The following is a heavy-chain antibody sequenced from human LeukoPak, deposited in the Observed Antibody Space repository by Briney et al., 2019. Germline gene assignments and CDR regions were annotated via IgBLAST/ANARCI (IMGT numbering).Heavy chain of an antibody. CDR1: GYTFTGYW. D-gene: IGHD5-18*01. V-gene: IGHV1-46*01. CDR3: ARDLGSYGPDAFDI. J-gene: IGHJ3*02. CDR2: ISPSGGST. Sequence: EASVKVSCKAFGYTFTGYWMHWVRQAPGQGPEWMGVISPSGGSTIYAQKFKGRVTMTTDTSTSTAYMELRSLRSDDTAVYYCARDLGSYGPDAFDIWGQGTMVTVSS.